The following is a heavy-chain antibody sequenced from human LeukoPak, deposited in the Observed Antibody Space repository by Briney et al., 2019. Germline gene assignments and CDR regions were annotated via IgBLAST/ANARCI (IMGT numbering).Heavy chain of an antibody. CDR2: ISGSGGST. V-gene: IGHV3-23*01. Sequence: GGSLRLSCAASGFTFSSYAMSWVRQAPGKGLEWVSAISGSGGSTYYADSVKGRFTISRDNAKSSLYLQMNSLRAEDTAVYYCARDGRMATTDTEQFDYWGQGTLVTVSS. D-gene: IGHD5-24*01. CDR1: GFTFSSYA. CDR3: ARDGRMATTDTEQFDY. J-gene: IGHJ4*02.